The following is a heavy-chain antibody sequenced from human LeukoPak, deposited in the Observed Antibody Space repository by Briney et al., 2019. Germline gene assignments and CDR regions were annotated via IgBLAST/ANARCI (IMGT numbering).Heavy chain of an antibody. CDR1: GFTVSSNY. CDR3: ARLRIAAAGYYFDY. CDR2: IYSGGST. V-gene: IGHV3-53*01. Sequence: PGGSLRLSCAASGFTVSSNYMSWVRQAPGKGLEWVSVIYSGGSTYYADSVKGRFTISRDNSKNTLYLQMNSLRAEDTAVYYCARLRIAAAGYYFDYWGQGILVTVSS. D-gene: IGHD6-13*01. J-gene: IGHJ4*02.